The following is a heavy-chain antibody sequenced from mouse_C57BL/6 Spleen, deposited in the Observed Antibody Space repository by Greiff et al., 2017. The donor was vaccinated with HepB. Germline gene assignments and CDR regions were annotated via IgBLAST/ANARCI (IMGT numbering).Heavy chain of an antibody. CDR1: GYTFTDYE. J-gene: IGHJ1*03. D-gene: IGHD2-1*01. Sequence: QVQLQQSGAELVRPGASVKLSCKASGYTFTDYEIHCVKQTPVHGLEWIGAIDPETCGTAYNQKFKGKATLTADKSSSTAYMELRSLTSEASAVYYCTRLGGNQRYFDVWGTGTTVTVSS. CDR3: TRLGGNQRYFDV. V-gene: IGHV1-23*01. CDR2: IDPETCGT.